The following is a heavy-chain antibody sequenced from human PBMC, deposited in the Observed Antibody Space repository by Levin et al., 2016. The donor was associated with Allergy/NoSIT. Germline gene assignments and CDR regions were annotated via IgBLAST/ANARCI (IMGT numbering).Heavy chain of an antibody. V-gene: IGHV3-20*04. CDR3: AREGTRTKGVVGLVWVYYFDY. CDR1: GFTFSSYA. J-gene: IGHJ4*02. CDR2: INWNGGST. Sequence: GESLKISCAASGFTFSSYAMSWVRQAPGKGLEWVSAINWNGGSTGYADSVKGRFTISRDNAKNSLYLQMNSLRAEDTALYYCAREGTRTKGVVGLVWVYYFDYWGQGTPVTVSS. D-gene: IGHD4-23*01.